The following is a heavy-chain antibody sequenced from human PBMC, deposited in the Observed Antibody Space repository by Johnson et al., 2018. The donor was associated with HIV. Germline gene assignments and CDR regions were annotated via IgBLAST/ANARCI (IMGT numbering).Heavy chain of an antibody. V-gene: IGHV3-25*04. CDR3: AKDQGITMIVVVAGAFDI. CDR1: GFTVSSNY. D-gene: IGHD3-22*01. CDR2: NPNWDST. Sequence: QLVESGGGLIQPGGSLRLSCAASGFTVSSNYMSWVRQAPGNGLDLVGQVNPNWDSTYLIDSGKDRFKTSRDNAKNTLHLQMNSLKIEDTAVYYCAKDQGITMIVVVAGAFDIWGQGTMVTVSS. J-gene: IGHJ3*02.